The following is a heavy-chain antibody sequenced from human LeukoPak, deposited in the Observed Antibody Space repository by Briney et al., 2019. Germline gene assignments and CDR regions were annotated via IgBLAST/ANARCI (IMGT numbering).Heavy chain of an antibody. Sequence: SETLSLTCTVSGGSISSYYWSWIRQPPGKGLEWIGYIYYGGSTNYNPSLKSRVTISVDTSKNQFSLKLSSVTAADTAVYYCARDGAAAGEYFQHWGQGTLVTVSS. V-gene: IGHV4-59*01. D-gene: IGHD6-13*01. J-gene: IGHJ1*01. CDR2: IYYGGST. CDR1: GGSISSYY. CDR3: ARDGAAAGEYFQH.